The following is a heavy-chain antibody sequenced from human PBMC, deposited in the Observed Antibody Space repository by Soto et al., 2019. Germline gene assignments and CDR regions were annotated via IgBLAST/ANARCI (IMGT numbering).Heavy chain of an antibody. CDR3: ARIGYCISTSCYEDPLFDY. V-gene: IGHV1-3*01. CDR2: INGGNGNT. J-gene: IGHJ4*02. D-gene: IGHD2-2*01. Sequence: ASVKVSCKASGYTFTSYAMHWVRQAPGQRLEWMGWINGGNGNTKYSQKFQGRVTITRDTSASTAYMELSSLRSEDTAVYYCARIGYCISTSCYEDPLFDYWGQGTLVTVSS. CDR1: GYTFTSYA.